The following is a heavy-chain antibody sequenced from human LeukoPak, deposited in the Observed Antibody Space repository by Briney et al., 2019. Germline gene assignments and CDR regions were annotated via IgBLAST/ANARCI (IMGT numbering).Heavy chain of an antibody. Sequence: PSETLSLTCTVSGGSISSSSYYWGWIRQPPGKGLEWIGSIYYSGSTYYNPSLKSRVTISVDTSKTQFSLKLSSVTAADTAVYYCARGVARSSKFHFSYYFDYWGQGTLVTVSS. CDR3: ARGVARSSKFHFSYYFDY. CDR1: GGSISSSSYY. CDR2: IYYSGST. J-gene: IGHJ4*02. D-gene: IGHD6-6*01. V-gene: IGHV4-39*07.